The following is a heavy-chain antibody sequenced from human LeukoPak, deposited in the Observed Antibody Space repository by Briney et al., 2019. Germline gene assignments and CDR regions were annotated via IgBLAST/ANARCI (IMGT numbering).Heavy chain of an antibody. D-gene: IGHD1-1*01. Sequence: GGSLRLSCAASGFTFSSHWMYWVRQVLGEGLVWVSRINTDGSSTSYADSVKGRFTMSRDSAKNALYLQMNSLRAEDTALYYCTRDLHNGGMDVWGQGTTVTVSS. V-gene: IGHV3-74*01. J-gene: IGHJ6*02. CDR1: GFTFSSHW. CDR2: INTDGSST. CDR3: TRDLHNGGMDV.